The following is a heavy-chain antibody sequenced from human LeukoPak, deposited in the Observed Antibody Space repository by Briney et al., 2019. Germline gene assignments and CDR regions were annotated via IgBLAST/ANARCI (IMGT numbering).Heavy chain of an antibody. Sequence: GGSLRLSCAASGFTFSSYAMSWVRQAPGKGLEWVSAISGSGGSTYCADSVKGRFTISRDNSKNTLYLQMNSLRAEDTAVYYCAKDPTVVTTSFDYWGQGTLVTVSS. D-gene: IGHD4-17*01. CDR2: ISGSGGST. CDR1: GFTFSSYA. V-gene: IGHV3-23*01. J-gene: IGHJ4*02. CDR3: AKDPTVVTTSFDY.